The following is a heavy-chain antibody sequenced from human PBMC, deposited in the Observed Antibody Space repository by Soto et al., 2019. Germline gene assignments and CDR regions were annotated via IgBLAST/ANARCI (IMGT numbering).Heavy chain of an antibody. V-gene: IGHV3-33*01. CDR2: IWYDGSNK. J-gene: IGHJ6*02. D-gene: IGHD6-6*01. CDR3: ARDFVSFLGYSSSSYHYGMDV. Sequence: QVQLVESGGGVVQPGRSLRLSCAASGFTFSSYGMHWVRQAPGKGLEWVAVIWYDGSNKYYADSVKGRFTISRDNSKNTLYLQMNSRRAEDTAMYYCARDFVSFLGYSSSSYHYGMDVWGQGTTVTVSS. CDR1: GFTFSSYG.